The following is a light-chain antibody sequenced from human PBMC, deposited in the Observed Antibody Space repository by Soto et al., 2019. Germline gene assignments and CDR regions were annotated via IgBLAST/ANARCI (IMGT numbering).Light chain of an antibody. V-gene: IGLV2-14*03. Sequence: QSALTQPASVSGSPGQSITISCTGTSSDIGAYNYVSWYQQHPGKAPKLMIYDVNIRPSGVSNRFSGSKSGNTASLTISGLHAEDEADYYCTSWTTSTTMIFGGGTKVTVL. CDR3: TSWTTSTTMI. CDR2: DVN. J-gene: IGLJ2*01. CDR1: SSDIGAYNY.